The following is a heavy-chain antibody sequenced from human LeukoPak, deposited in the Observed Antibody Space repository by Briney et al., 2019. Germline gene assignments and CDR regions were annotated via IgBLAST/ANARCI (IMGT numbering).Heavy chain of an antibody. CDR3: AKRVQGNTGPFHC. J-gene: IGHJ4*02. CDR2: ISGRGDNT. D-gene: IGHD4-23*01. CDR1: GFTFSGYA. Sequence: GGSLRLSCAASGFTFSGYAMSWVRQAPRKGLEWVSGISGRGDNTYYADSVKGRFTISRDNSKNTLRLQMNSLRDEDTAVYYCAKRVQGNTGPFHCWGQGTLDSVSS. V-gene: IGHV3-23*01.